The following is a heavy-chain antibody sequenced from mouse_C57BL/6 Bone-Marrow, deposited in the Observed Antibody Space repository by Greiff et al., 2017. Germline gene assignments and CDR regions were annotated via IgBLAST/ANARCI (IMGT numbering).Heavy chain of an antibody. D-gene: IGHD2-2*01. CDR1: GYTFTSYW. Sequence: QVQLQQPGAELVKPGASVKMSCKASGYTFTSYWITWVKQRPGQGLEWIGDIYPGSGSTNYNEKFKSKATLTVDTSSSTAYMQLSSLTSEDSAVYYCAREGLSYGYDRVLYAMDYWGQGTSVTVSS. J-gene: IGHJ4*01. CDR2: IYPGSGST. CDR3: AREGLSYGYDRVLYAMDY. V-gene: IGHV1-55*01.